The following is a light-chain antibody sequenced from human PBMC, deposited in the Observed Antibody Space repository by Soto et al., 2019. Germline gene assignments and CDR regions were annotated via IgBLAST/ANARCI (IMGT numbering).Light chain of an antibody. V-gene: IGLV2-8*01. Sequence: QSVLTQPASVSGSPGQSITISCTGTSSDVGGYDSVSWYQQHPGKAPKVIIYDVSQRPSGVPDRFSGSKSGNRASLTVSGLQAEDEADYYCCSYAGSNNLYVFGTGTKVTVL. J-gene: IGLJ1*01. CDR1: SSDVGGYDS. CDR2: DVS. CDR3: CSYAGSNNLYV.